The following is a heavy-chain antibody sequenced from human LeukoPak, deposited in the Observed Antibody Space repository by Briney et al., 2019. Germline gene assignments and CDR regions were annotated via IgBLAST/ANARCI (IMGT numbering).Heavy chain of an antibody. D-gene: IGHD5-24*01. CDR3: ARARREMVDY. CDR1: GGSFSGYY. J-gene: IGHJ4*02. Sequence: SETLSLTCAAHGGSFSGYYWTWIRQPPGKGLEWIGSIYHSGSTYYNPSLKSRVTISVETSKNQFSLKLSSVTAADTAVYYCARARREMVDYWGQGTLVTVSS. CDR2: IYHSGST. V-gene: IGHV4-34*01.